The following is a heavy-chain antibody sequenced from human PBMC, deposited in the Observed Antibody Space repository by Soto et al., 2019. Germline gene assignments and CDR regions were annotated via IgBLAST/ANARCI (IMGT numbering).Heavy chain of an antibody. CDR2: ISAYNGNT. V-gene: IGHV1-18*01. CDR1: GYKFISHS. CDR3: ARGAFCGGAPGCRDMDV. D-gene: IGHD2-21*01. Sequence: QIQLVQSGGEVKKPGASVKVSCKSSGYKFISHSITWVRQAPGQGVEWLGRISAYNGNTNYAQKLQGRVTMNTDTSTNTAYMELRSLRSDDTAVYYCARGAFCGGAPGCRDMDVWGQGTTVTVSS. J-gene: IGHJ6*02.